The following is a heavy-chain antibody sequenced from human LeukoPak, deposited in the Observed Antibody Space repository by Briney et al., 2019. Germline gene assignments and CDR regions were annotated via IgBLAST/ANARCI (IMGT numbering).Heavy chain of an antibody. D-gene: IGHD4-17*01. V-gene: IGHV3-15*01. J-gene: IGHJ4*02. Sequence: PGGSLRLSCAASGFTFSHAWMSWVRQAPGKGLEWVGRIKSTTDGGTTDYAATVKGRFTISRDDSKNTLYQQMSSLKTEDTGVYYCTTDDYGDYLRWGQGTLVTVSS. CDR2: IKSTTDGGTT. CDR1: GFTFSHAW. CDR3: TTDDYGDYLR.